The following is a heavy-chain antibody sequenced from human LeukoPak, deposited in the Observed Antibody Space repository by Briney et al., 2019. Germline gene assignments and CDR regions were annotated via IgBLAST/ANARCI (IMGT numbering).Heavy chain of an antibody. CDR1: GFTFSSYE. D-gene: IGHD4-17*01. Sequence: GGSLRLSCAASGFTFSSYEMNWVRQAPGKGLEWVSSITSSDRTYYADSVKGRFTISRDNSKNTLYMEMTSLRAEDTAVYYCAKGDYGDCYWGQGTLVTVSS. V-gene: IGHV3-23*01. CDR3: AKGDYGDCY. CDR2: ITSSDRT. J-gene: IGHJ4*02.